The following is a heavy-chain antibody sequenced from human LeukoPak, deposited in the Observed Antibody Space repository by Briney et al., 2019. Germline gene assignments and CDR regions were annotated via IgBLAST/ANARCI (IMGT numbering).Heavy chain of an antibody. CDR1: GFTFSSYW. CDR2: IKQDGSEK. Sequence: GGSLRLSCAASGFTFSSYWMSWVRQAPGKGLEWVANIKQDGSEKYYVDSVKGRFTISRDNAKNSLYLQMNTLRAEDTAVYSCARARTRYYYDNSGYYYFDYWGQGTLVTVSS. CDR3: ARARTRYYYDNSGYYYFDY. V-gene: IGHV3-7*01. J-gene: IGHJ4*02. D-gene: IGHD3-22*01.